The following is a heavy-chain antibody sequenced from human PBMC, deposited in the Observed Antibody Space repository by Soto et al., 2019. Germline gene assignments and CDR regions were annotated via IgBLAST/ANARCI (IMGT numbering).Heavy chain of an antibody. V-gene: IGHV1-69*13. D-gene: IGHD1-26*01. Sequence: SVKVSCKASGGTFSSYAISWVRQAPGQGLEWMGGIIPIFGTANYAQKFQGRVTITADESTSTAYMELSSLRSEDTAVYYCASPPVAATYYYGMDVWGQGTTVTVS. CDR1: GGTFSSYA. CDR3: ASPPVAATYYYGMDV. CDR2: IIPIFGTA. J-gene: IGHJ6*02.